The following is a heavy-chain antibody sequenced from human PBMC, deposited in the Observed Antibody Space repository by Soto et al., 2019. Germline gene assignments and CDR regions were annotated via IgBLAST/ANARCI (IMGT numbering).Heavy chain of an antibody. D-gene: IGHD3-3*01. J-gene: IGHJ4*02. CDR1: GFTFSSYW. CDR3: ARDSLYDFWSGDWDY. Sequence: PGGSLRLSCAASGFTFSSYWMSWVRQAPGKGLEWVANIKQDGSEKYYVDSVKGRFTISRDNAKNSLYLQMNSLRAEDTAVYYCARDSLYDFWSGDWDYWGQGTLVTVSS. CDR2: IKQDGSEK. V-gene: IGHV3-7*01.